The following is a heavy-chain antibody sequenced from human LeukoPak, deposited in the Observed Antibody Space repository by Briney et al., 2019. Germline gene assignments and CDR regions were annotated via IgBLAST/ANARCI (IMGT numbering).Heavy chain of an antibody. Sequence: PGGSLRLSCAVSGFSFSNYWMSWVRQAPGKGLEWVGDIKEDGSEKNYVDSVKGRFTISRDNAKNSLYLQMNSLRAEDTAVYYCVRDESAVPTFRFDYWGQGTLVTVSS. CDR1: GFSFSNYW. V-gene: IGHV3-7*01. D-gene: IGHD4-17*01. CDR2: IKEDGSEK. CDR3: VRDESAVPTFRFDY. J-gene: IGHJ4*02.